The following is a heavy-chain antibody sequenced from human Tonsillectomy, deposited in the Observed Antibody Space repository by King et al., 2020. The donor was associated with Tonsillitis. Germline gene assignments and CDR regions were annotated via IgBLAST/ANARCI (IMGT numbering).Heavy chain of an antibody. CDR3: AKRVCSEGGDCYPHF. J-gene: IGHJ4*02. CDR2: ISYDGSNK. D-gene: IGHD2-21*01. V-gene: IGHV3-30*18. Sequence: VQLVESGGGVVQTGRSLRLSCAASGFTFSTYGMHWVRQAPGKGLEWVAVISYDGSNKYYGDTAKGRFTISRDNSMNTLSLQMNSLRGEDTAVYYCAKRVCSEGGDCYPHFSGQGTLVTVSS. CDR1: GFTFSTYG.